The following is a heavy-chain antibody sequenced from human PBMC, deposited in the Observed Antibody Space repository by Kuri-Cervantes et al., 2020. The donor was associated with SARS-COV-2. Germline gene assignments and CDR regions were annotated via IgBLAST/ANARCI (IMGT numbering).Heavy chain of an antibody. CDR3: ARQMMSSITIFGVVITRNWFDP. D-gene: IGHD3-3*01. Sequence: SETLSLTCTVSGGSIRSSGYYWGWIRQPPGKGLEWIGSIYYSGSTYYNPSLKSRVTISVDTSKNQFSLKLSSVTAADTAVYYCARQMMSSITIFGVVITRNWFDPWGQGTLVTVSS. CDR2: IYYSGST. V-gene: IGHV4-39*01. CDR1: GGSIRSSGYY. J-gene: IGHJ5*02.